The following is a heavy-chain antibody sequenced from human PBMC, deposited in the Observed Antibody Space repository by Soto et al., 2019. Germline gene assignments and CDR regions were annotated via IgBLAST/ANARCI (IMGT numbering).Heavy chain of an antibody. CDR3: ARYRKHQLLPFDY. CDR2: INHSGST. D-gene: IGHD2-2*01. J-gene: IGHJ4*02. Sequence: QVQLQQWGAGLLKPSETLSLTCAVYGGSFSGYYWSWFRQPPGKGLEWIGEINHSGSTNYNPSLTSRVTISVDTSKNHFSLKLSSVTAADTAVYYCARYRKHQLLPFDYWGQGTLVTVSS. CDR1: GGSFSGYY. V-gene: IGHV4-34*01.